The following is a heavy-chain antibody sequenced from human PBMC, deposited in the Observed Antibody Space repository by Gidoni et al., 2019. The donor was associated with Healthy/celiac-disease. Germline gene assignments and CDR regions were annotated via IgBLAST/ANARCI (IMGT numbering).Heavy chain of an antibody. J-gene: IGHJ3*02. V-gene: IGHV3-15*01. CDR3: TTEVLGVPDAFDI. CDR2: T. Sequence: TDYAAPVKGRFTISRDDSKNTLYLQMNSLKTEDTAVYYCTTEVLGVPDAFDIWGQGTMVTVSS. D-gene: IGHD3-16*01.